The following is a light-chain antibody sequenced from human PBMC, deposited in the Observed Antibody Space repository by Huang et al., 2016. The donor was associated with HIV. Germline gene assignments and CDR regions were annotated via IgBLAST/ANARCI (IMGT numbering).Light chain of an antibody. J-gene: IGKJ4*02. CDR1: QDISNY. V-gene: IGKV1-33*01. CDR3: QHFDNLALT. Sequence: DIQMTQSPSSLSASVGDRVTITCQASQDISNYLNWYQQQPGKAPKLLIYDASNLETGVPSRCSGSGSGTDFTFTISSLQPEDIATYYCQHFDNLALTFGGGTKVQIK. CDR2: DAS.